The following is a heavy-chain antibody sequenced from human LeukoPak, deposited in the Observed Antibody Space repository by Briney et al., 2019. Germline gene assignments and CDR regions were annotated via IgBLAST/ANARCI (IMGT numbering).Heavy chain of an antibody. V-gene: IGHV3-33*03. CDR3: AKDPARPHFREIMYYMDV. J-gene: IGHJ6*03. Sequence: PGGSLRLSCAVFGFRHNTYSYGMHSVRQARGGGLEWEAVLWYDESNKYYADSVKRRFTLSRDNSKNTQVLQIDGLGVEDTAVHYCAKDPARPHFREIMYYMDVWGKGTAVSVSS. CDR1: GFRHNTYSYG. D-gene: IGHD3-16*01. CDR2: LWYDESNK.